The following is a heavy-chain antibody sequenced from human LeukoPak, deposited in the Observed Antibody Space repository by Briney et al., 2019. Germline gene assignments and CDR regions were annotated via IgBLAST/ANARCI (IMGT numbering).Heavy chain of an antibody. Sequence: GGSLRPSCAASGFTFSSYAMSWVRQAPGKGLEWVSAISGSGGSTYYADSVKGRFTISRDNSKNTLYLQMNSLRAEDTAVYYCAKTASPGIAVAGNDYWGQGTLVTVSS. CDR1: GFTFSSYA. J-gene: IGHJ4*02. V-gene: IGHV3-23*01. CDR3: AKTASPGIAVAGNDY. CDR2: ISGSGGST. D-gene: IGHD6-19*01.